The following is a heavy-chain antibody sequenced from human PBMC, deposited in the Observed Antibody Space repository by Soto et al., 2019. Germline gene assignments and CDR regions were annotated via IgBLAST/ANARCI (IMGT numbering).Heavy chain of an antibody. V-gene: IGHV1-3*01. D-gene: IGHD2-2*01. J-gene: IGHJ3*02. CDR2: INAGNGNT. Sequence: ASVKVSCKASGYTFTSYTMHWVRQAPGQRLEWMGWINAGNGNTKYSQKLQGRATITRDTSASTAYMELSSLRSEDTAVYYCARGRFLSYCSSTSCQGVFDIWGQGTMVTVSS. CDR1: GYTFTSYT. CDR3: ARGRFLSYCSSTSCQGVFDI.